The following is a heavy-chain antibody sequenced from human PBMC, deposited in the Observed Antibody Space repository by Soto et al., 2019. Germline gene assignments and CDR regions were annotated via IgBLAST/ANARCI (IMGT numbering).Heavy chain of an antibody. J-gene: IGHJ4*02. CDR2: ISGSSGHT. V-gene: IGHV3-11*05. Sequence: QVQLVESGGGLVKPGGSLRLSCAASGFTFSDYYMTWVRQAPGKGLEWISYISGSSGHTNYGYSVKGRFTISRDNAKNSLYLQMNSLRAEDTAVYYCSRAPYSNSWYYFHYWGQGTLVTVSS. D-gene: IGHD6-13*01. CDR3: SRAPYSNSWYYFHY. CDR1: GFTFSDYY.